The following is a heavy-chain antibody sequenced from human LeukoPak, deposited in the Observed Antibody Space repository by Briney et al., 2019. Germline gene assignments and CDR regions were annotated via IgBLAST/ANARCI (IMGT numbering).Heavy chain of an antibody. J-gene: IGHJ4*02. V-gene: IGHV4-59*01. CDR3: TRGAGWFIDY. Sequence: SETLSLTCTVSDDSISDYYRGWIRQPPGKGLEWIGYFHNSGTSTYNPSLKSRVTISADTSKNQFSLKLNSLTTADTAVYYCTRGAGWFIDYWGQGILVTVSS. CDR2: FHNSGTS. CDR1: DDSISDYY. D-gene: IGHD2-8*02.